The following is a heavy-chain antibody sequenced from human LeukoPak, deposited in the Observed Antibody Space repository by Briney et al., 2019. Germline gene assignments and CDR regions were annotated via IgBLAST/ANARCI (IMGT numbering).Heavy chain of an antibody. CDR2: INPNSGGT. J-gene: IGHJ5*02. V-gene: IGHV1-2*02. CDR1: GYTFTGYY. Sequence: ASVKVSCKASGYTFTGYYMHWVRQAPGQGLEWMGWINPNSGGTNYAQKFQGRVTTTRDTSISTAYMELSRLRSDDTAVYYCARDRITMVRGGVNNWFDPWGQGTLVTVSS. CDR3: ARDRITMVRGGVNNWFDP. D-gene: IGHD3-10*01.